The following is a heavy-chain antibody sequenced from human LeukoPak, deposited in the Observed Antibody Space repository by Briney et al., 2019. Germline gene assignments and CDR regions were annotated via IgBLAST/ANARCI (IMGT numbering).Heavy chain of an antibody. CDR1: GGPISSGDYY. CDR3: AREPANDYGDYGSGDY. J-gene: IGHJ4*02. V-gene: IGHV4-30-4*01. CDR2: IYYSGST. Sequence: SETLSLTCTVSGGPISSGDYYWSWIRQPPGKGLEWIGYIYYSGSTYYNPSLKSRVSISVDTSKNQFSLNLSSVTAADTAVYYCAREPANDYGDYGSGDYWGQGTLVTVSS. D-gene: IGHD4-17*01.